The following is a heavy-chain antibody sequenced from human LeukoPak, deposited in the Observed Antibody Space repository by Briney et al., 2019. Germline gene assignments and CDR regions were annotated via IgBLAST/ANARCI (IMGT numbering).Heavy chain of an antibody. CDR3: ARDRWCSSTSCYASPHYFDY. CDR1: GFTFSSYW. J-gene: IGHJ4*02. V-gene: IGHV3-7*03. D-gene: IGHD2-2*01. Sequence: GGSLRLSCAASGFTFSSYWMSRVRQAPGKGLEWVANIKQDGSEKYYVDSVKGRFTISRDNAKNSLYLQMNSLRAEDTAVYYCARDRWCSSTSCYASPHYFDYWGQGTLVTVPS. CDR2: IKQDGSEK.